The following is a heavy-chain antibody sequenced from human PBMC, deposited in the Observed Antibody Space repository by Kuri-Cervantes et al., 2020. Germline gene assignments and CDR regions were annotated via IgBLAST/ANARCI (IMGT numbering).Heavy chain of an antibody. J-gene: IGHJ4*02. V-gene: IGHV3-20*04. D-gene: IGHD3-3*01. Sequence: GGSLRLSCAASGFTFDDYGMSWVRQAPGKGLEWVSGIIWNGGTTGYVDSVKGRFTISRDNAKNSLYLQMNSLRAEDTALYYCARLTDYYDFWSGYFDYWGQGTLVTVSS. CDR3: ARLTDYYDFWSGYFDY. CDR1: GFTFDDYG. CDR2: IIWNGGTT.